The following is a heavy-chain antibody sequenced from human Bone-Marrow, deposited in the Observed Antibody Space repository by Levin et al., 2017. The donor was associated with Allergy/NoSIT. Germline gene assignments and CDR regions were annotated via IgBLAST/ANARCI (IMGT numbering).Heavy chain of an antibody. CDR3: ARGRDGYQSHFDY. J-gene: IGHJ4*02. Sequence: SQTLSLPCIVSGDSIRSNNFFWGWIRQPPGKGLQWIGYVYYGGTTFFNPSLESRVSMSVDTSNNHFSLKLKSVTAADTAVYYCARGRDGYQSHFDYWGQGPLVSVSS. D-gene: IGHD5-24*01. V-gene: IGHV4-39*07. CDR1: GDSIRSNNFF. CDR2: VYYGGTT.